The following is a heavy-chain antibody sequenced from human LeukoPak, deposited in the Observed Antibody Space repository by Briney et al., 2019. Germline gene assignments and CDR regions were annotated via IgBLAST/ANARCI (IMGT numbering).Heavy chain of an antibody. CDR3: ARETLLTTVTTPDYGMDV. J-gene: IGHJ6*02. D-gene: IGHD4-17*01. CDR1: GGSISSYY. CDR2: IYTSGST. V-gene: IGHV4-4*07. Sequence: SETLSLTCTVSGGSISSYYWSWIRQPAGKGLEWIGRIYTSGSTNYNPSLKSRVTISVDTSKNQFSLKLSSVTAADTAVYYCARETLLTTVTTPDYGMDVWGQGTTVTVSS.